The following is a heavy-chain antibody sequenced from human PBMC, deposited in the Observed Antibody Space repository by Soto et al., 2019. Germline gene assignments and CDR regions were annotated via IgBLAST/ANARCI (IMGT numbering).Heavy chain of an antibody. D-gene: IGHD4-17*01. CDR3: ARGAGYGDYGDY. Sequence: EVQLVESGGGLVQPGGSLRLSCAASGFSLRGYSMSWVRQAPGKGLEWFSYISGTGSSIYADSVKGRFTISRDNAKNSVYLQMNSLGDDDTAVYYCARGAGYGDYGDYWGQGTLVTVSS. V-gene: IGHV3-48*02. CDR1: GFSLRGYS. CDR2: ISGTGSSI. J-gene: IGHJ4*02.